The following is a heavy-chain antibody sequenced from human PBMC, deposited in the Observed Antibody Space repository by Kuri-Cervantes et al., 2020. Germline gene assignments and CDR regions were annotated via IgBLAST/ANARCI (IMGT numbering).Heavy chain of an antibody. CDR3: ARSKPTSGWYQVAVGRSNYYYYGMDV. J-gene: IGHJ6*02. Sequence: ASVKVSCKASGYTFTSYGISWVRQAPGQGLEWMGWISAYNGNTNYAQKLQGRVPMTTDTSTSTAYMELRSLRSDDTAVYYCARSKPTSGWYQVAVGRSNYYYYGMDVWGQGTTVTVSS. D-gene: IGHD6-19*01. V-gene: IGHV1-18*01. CDR2: ISAYNGNT. CDR1: GYTFTSYG.